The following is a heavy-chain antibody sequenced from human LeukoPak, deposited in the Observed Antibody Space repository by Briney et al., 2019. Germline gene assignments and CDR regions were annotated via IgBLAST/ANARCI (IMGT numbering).Heavy chain of an antibody. J-gene: IGHJ4*02. CDR2: ISGDGSTT. V-gene: IGHV3-23*01. D-gene: IGHD5-12*01. CDR3: ANFSGYDLEGIKIDY. Sequence: GGSLRLSCAPSGVTFSADAMTSGRQAPGKGLEWVSGISGDGSTTYYADSVKGRFTSSRDNSKKTLFLQMNSLRAEDTAVYYCANFSGYDLEGIKIDYWGQGALVTVSS. CDR1: GVTFSADA.